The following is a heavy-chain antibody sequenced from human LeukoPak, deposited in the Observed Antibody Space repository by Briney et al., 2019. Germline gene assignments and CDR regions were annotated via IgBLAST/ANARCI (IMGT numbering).Heavy chain of an antibody. D-gene: IGHD1-1*01. J-gene: IGHJ4*02. CDR3: ARDAGTWGYGYNFDC. V-gene: IGHV3-30*03. Sequence: GGSLRLSRAASGFTFSSYGMHWVRQAPGKGLEWVAVMSFDGSNTHYADSVKGRFTVSRDNSKNTLYLQMTSLRADDTAVYYCARDAGTWGYGYNFDCWGQGTLVTVSS. CDR1: GFTFSSYG. CDR2: MSFDGSNT.